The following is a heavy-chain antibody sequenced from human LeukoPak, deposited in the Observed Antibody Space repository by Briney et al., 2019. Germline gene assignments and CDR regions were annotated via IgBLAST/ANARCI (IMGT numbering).Heavy chain of an antibody. CDR1: GFTFSSYG. V-gene: IGHV3-30*18. CDR2: ISYDGSNK. D-gene: IGHD3-10*01. J-gene: IGHJ4*02. CDR3: AKDRLLCFGELSGW. Sequence: GGSLRLSCAASGFTFSSYGMHWVRQAPGKGLEGVAVISYDGSNKYYADSVKGRFTISRDNSKNTLYLQMNSLRAEDTAVYYCAKDRLLCFGELSGWWGQGTLVTVSS.